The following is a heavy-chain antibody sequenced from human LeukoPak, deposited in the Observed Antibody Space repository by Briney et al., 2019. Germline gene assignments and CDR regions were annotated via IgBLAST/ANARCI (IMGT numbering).Heavy chain of an antibody. CDR1: GFTFSSYA. D-gene: IGHD6-13*01. CDR2: IYSGGNT. J-gene: IGHJ4*02. Sequence: GGSLRLSCAASGFTFSSYAMSWVRQAPGKGLEWVSVIYSGGNTYYADSVKGRFTISRDKSKNTLYLQMNNLKAEDTAVYYCARAGNIADVIYFDFWGQGTLVTVSS. V-gene: IGHV3-66*01. CDR3: ARAGNIADVIYFDF.